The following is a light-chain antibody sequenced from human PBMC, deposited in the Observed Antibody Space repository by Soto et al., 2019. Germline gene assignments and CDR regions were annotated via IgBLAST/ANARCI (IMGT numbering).Light chain of an antibody. CDR3: QQSYSSPPT. CDR1: QSISNH. Sequence: DIHITQSPSSLSASVEDRVIITCRASQSISNHLNWYQQKPGKAPKLLIFAASSLQSGVPSRFSGSRSGPDFTLTISSLQPEDFATYYCQQSYSSPPTFGQGTKVGIK. J-gene: IGKJ1*01. V-gene: IGKV1-39*01. CDR2: AAS.